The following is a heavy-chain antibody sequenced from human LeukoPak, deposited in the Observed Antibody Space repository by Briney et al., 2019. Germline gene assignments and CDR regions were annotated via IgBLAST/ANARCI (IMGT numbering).Heavy chain of an antibody. Sequence: GGSLRLSCAASGFTFGDYAMSWFRQAPGKGLEWVGFIRSKAYGGTTEYAASVKGRFTISRDDSKSIAYLQMNSLKTEDIAMYYCTRSIAARPCWFDPWGQGTLVTVSS. J-gene: IGHJ5*02. CDR3: TRSIAARPCWFDP. CDR1: GFTFGDYA. CDR2: IRSKAYGGTT. V-gene: IGHV3-49*03. D-gene: IGHD6-6*01.